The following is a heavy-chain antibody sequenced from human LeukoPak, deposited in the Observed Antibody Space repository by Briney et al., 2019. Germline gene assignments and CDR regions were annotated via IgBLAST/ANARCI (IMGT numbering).Heavy chain of an antibody. CDR3: ARDHCSSTSSYWVY. D-gene: IGHD2-2*01. Sequence: ASVKVSCKASGYTFTGYYMHWVRQAPGQGLELMGRINPNSGGTNYAQKFQGRVTMTRDTSISTAYMELSRLRSYDTAVYYCARDHCSSTSSYWVYWGQGTLVTVSS. CDR1: GYTFTGYY. CDR2: INPNSGGT. V-gene: IGHV1-2*06. J-gene: IGHJ4*02.